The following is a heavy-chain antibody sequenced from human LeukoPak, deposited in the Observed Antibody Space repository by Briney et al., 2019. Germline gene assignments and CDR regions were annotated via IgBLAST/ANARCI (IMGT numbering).Heavy chain of an antibody. CDR1: GFTFSSYS. J-gene: IGHJ6*02. CDR3: ARDARIPRPYGMDV. Sequence: GGSLRLSCAASGFTFSSYSMNWVRQAPGKGLEWVSSISSSSSYIYYADSVKGRFTNSRDNAKNSLYLQMNSLRAEDTAVYYCARDARIPRPYGMDVWGQGTTVTVSS. CDR2: ISSSSSYI. V-gene: IGHV3-21*01.